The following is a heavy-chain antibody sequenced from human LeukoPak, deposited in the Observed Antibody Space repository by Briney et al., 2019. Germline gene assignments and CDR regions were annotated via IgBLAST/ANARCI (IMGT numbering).Heavy chain of an antibody. V-gene: IGHV4-31*03. CDR1: GGSISSGGYY. J-gene: IGHJ6*02. Sequence: PSETLSLTCTVSGGSISSGGYYWSWIRQHPGKGLEWIGYIYYSGSTYYNPSLKSRVTISVDTSKNQFSLKLSSVTAADTAVYYCARDSKYSSSSGQKYYYYGMDVWGQGTTVTVSS. CDR3: ARDSKYSSSSGQKYYYYGMDV. D-gene: IGHD6-6*01. CDR2: IYYSGST.